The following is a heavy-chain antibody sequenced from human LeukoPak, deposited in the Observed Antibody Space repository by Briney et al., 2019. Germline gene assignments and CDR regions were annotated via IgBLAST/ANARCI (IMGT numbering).Heavy chain of an antibody. D-gene: IGHD2-2*01. CDR2: IYTSGRT. CDR3: ARDIVVVPAAINYFDY. CDR1: GGSISSGSYY. J-gene: IGHJ4*02. V-gene: IGHV4-61*02. Sequence: SETLSLTCTDSGGSISSGSYYCSWIRQPAGKGLEWIGRIYTSGRTNYNPSLKSRVTISVDTSKNQFSLKLSSVTAADTAVYYCARDIVVVPAAINYFDYWGQGTLVTVSS.